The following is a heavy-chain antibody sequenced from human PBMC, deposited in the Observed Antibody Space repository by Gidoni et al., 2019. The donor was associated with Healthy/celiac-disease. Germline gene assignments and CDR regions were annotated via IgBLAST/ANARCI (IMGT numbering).Heavy chain of an antibody. D-gene: IGHD3-10*01. CDR2: RWYDGSNK. CDR1: GFTFSSYG. CDR3: AREWEDGSGSYPFDP. Sequence: QVQLVESGGGVVQPGRSLRPSCAASGFTFSSYGMHWVRQAPGKGLEWVAVRWYDGSNKYYADSVKGRFTISRDNSKNTLYLQMNSLRAEDTAVYYCAREWEDGSGSYPFDPWGQGTLVTVSS. J-gene: IGHJ5*02. V-gene: IGHV3-33*01.